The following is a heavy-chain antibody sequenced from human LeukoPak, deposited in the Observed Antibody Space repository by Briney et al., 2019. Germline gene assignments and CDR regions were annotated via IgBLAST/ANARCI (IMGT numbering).Heavy chain of an antibody. CDR3: ARIHGAFDY. V-gene: IGHV4-61*01. CDR2: IYYSGST. CDR1: GGSLSGGSYY. Sequence: PSETLSLTCTVSGGSLSGGSYYWSWIRQPPGKGLEWIGYIYYSGSTNYNPSLKSRVTISVDTSKNQFSLKLGSVTAADTAVYYCARIHGAFDYWGQGTLVTVSS. J-gene: IGHJ4*02. D-gene: IGHD4-17*01.